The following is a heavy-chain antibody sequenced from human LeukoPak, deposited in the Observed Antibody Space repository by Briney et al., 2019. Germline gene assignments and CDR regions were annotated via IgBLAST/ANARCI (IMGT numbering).Heavy chain of an antibody. V-gene: IGHV4-61*01. CDR1: GGSVSSGSYY. CDR2: IYYSGST. D-gene: IGHD3-10*01. CDR3: ARKDPSGTYGAFDI. Sequence: SETLSVTCTVSGGSVSSGSYYWSWIRQPPGKGLEWIGYIYYSGSTNYNPSLKSRVTISVDTSKNQFSLKLSSVTAADTAVYYCARKDPSGTYGAFDIWGQGTMVTVSS. J-gene: IGHJ3*02.